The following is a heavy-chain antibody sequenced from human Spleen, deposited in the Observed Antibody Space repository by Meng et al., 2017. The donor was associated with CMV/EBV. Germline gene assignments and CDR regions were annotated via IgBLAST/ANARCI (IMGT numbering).Heavy chain of an antibody. CDR3: ARGASGGISFYYGMDV. CDR1: GFIFDDYG. V-gene: IGHV3-20*04. CDR2: INWNGNRT. D-gene: IGHD2-15*01. Sequence: GGSLRLSCEASGFIFDDYGMIWVRQAPGKGLEWVSAINWNGNRTGYADSVKGRFTTSRDNAKNSLYLQMNSLRAEDTAVYYCARGASGGISFYYGMDVWGQGTTVTVSS. J-gene: IGHJ6*02.